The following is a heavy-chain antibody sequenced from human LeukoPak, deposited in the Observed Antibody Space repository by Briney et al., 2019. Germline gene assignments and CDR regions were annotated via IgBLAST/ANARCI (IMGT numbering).Heavy chain of an antibody. CDR1: GFTFSSYA. CDR2: ISYDGSNK. V-gene: IGHV3-30-3*01. Sequence: GGSLRLSCAASGFTFSSYAMPWVRQAPGKGLEWVAVISYDGSNKYYADSVKGRFTISRDNSKNTLYLQMNSLRAEDTAVYYCARAAPSHIVVVPAAADYWGQGTLVTVSS. J-gene: IGHJ4*02. D-gene: IGHD2-2*01. CDR3: ARAAPSHIVVVPAAADY.